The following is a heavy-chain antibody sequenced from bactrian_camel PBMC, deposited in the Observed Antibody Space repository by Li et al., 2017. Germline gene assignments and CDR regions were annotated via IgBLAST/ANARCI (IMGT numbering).Heavy chain of an antibody. J-gene: IGHJ6*01. CDR3: ATWWSVGF. CDR2: IDRDGIT. CDR1: GYIDSNYC. D-gene: IGHD7*01. Sequence: HVQLVESGGGSVHAGGSLRLSCEAPGYIDSNYCMGWFRQAPGKQREGVAGIDRDGITSYADSVKGRFIISQDRAKKTLYLQIDSLKPEDTAVYYCATWWSVGFGGQGTQVTVS. V-gene: IGHV3S53*01.